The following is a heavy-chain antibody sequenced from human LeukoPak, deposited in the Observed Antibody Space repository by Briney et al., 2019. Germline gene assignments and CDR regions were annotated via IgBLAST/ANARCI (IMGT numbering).Heavy chain of an antibody. CDR1: GGSFSNYY. J-gene: IGHJ6*03. CDR3: ARGIVRGVIISYYYMDV. D-gene: IGHD3-10*01. V-gene: IGHV4-59*10. Sequence: SETLSLTCAVYGGSFSNYYWSWIRQPAGKGLEWIGRIYTSGSTNYNPSLKSRVTISVDTSKNQFSLKLSSVTAADTAVYYCARGIVRGVIISYYYMDVWGKGTTVTISS. CDR2: IYTSGST.